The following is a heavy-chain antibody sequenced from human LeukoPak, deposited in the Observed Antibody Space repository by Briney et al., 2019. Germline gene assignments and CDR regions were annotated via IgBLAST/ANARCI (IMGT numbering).Heavy chain of an antibody. CDR2: ISGTGGDT. Sequence: PGGSLRLSCAASGFTFRGFALSWVRQPPGKGLEWVSTISGTGGDTFYAGSVKGRFTISRDNSKNTLFLLMNSLRADDTAIYYCAKDGGYDFGSFDYWGQGTPVTVST. CDR3: AKDGGYDFGSFDY. CDR1: GFTFRGFA. D-gene: IGHD5-18*01. J-gene: IGHJ4*02. V-gene: IGHV3-23*01.